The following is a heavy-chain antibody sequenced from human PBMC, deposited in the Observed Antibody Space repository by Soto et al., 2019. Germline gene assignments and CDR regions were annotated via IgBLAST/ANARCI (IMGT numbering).Heavy chain of an antibody. D-gene: IGHD6-6*01. J-gene: IGHJ4*02. CDR2: IKQDGSEK. V-gene: IGHV3-7*01. CDR1: GFTSSSYW. CDR3: ARDRVWFDY. Sequence: EVQLVESGGGLVQPGGSLRLSCAASGFTSSSYWMSWVRQAPGKGLEWVANIKQDGSEKYYVDSVKGRFTISRDNAKNSLYLQMNSLRAEDTAVYYCARDRVWFDYWGQGTLVTVSS.